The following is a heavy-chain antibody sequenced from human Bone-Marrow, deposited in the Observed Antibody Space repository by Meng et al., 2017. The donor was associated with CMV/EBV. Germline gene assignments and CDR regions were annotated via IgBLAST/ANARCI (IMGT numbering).Heavy chain of an antibody. D-gene: IGHD6-6*01. J-gene: IGHJ4*02. CDR3: AKDSKISIAARTAVFYFDY. CDR2: ISGSGGST. Sequence: GGSLRLSCAASGFTFSSYAMSWVRQAPGKGLEWVSAISGSGGSTYYADSVKGRFTISRDNSKNTLYLQMNSLRAEDTAVYYCAKDSKISIAARTAVFYFDYWGQGTLVTVSS. V-gene: IGHV3-23*01. CDR1: GFTFSSYA.